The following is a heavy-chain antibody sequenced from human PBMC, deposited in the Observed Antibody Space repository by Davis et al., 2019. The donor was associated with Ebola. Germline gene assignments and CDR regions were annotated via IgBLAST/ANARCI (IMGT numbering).Heavy chain of an antibody. Sequence: PGGSLRLSCAASGFTFSSYAMHWVRQAPGKGLEWVAVISYDGSDKYYADSVRGRFTISRDNSKNTLYLQMNSLRAEDTAVYYCARGRRWELLDNWFDPWGQGTLVTVSS. CDR3: ARGRRWELLDNWFDP. CDR2: ISYDGSDK. V-gene: IGHV3-30-3*01. CDR1: GFTFSSYA. D-gene: IGHD1-26*01. J-gene: IGHJ5*02.